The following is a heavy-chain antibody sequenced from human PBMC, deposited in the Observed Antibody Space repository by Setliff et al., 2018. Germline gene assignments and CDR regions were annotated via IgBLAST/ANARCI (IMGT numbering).Heavy chain of an antibody. V-gene: IGHV4-61*09. CDR2: IYTTVSANSVST. J-gene: IGHJ5*02. Sequence: SETLSLTCTVSGDSITSGIYYWSWIRQPAGKGLEWIGQIYTTVSANSVSTNYNPSLQSRVTISLDMSKNQFFLDLTSVTAADTGVYYCVRAPVYCSGDCYPRYFDAWGQGTLVAVSS. D-gene: IGHD2-21*01. CDR1: GDSITSGIYY. CDR3: VRAPVYCSGDCYPRYFDA.